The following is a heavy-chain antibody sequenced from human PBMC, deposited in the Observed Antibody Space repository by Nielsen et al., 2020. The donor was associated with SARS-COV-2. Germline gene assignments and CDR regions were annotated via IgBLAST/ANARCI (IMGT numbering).Heavy chain of an antibody. D-gene: IGHD6-19*01. CDR2: ISESGGRT. Sequence: GESLKISCAASGFTFSNYAMTWVRQAPGKGLEWVSAISESGGRTFYADSVKGRFTISRDDSKNLVSLQMESLRVEDTALYYCTRDPPDSGWALDYWGQGIPVTVSS. V-gene: IGHV3-23*01. CDR3: TRDPPDSGWALDY. CDR1: GFTFSNYA. J-gene: IGHJ4*02.